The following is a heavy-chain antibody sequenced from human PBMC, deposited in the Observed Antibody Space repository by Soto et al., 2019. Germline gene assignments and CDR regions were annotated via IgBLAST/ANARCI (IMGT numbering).Heavy chain of an antibody. V-gene: IGHV3-30*04. CDR2: ISYDEIDK. CDR3: AGRSGSSDY. J-gene: IGHJ4*02. CDR1: GFTFSNYT. Sequence: PGGSLRLSCAASGFTFSNYTMHWVRQAPGKGLEWVALISYDEIDKYFADVVKGRFTISRDNSKNTLYLQMDSLRAEDTAVYYCAGRSGSSDYWGRGTLVTVSS. D-gene: IGHD3-10*01.